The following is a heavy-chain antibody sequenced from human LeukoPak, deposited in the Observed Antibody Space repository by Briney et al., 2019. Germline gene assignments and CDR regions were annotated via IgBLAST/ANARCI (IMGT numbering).Heavy chain of an antibody. D-gene: IGHD6-6*01. Sequence: GGSLRLSCAASGFTFSSYAMSWVRQAPGKGLEWVSAISGSGGSADYADSVKGRFTISRDNSKNTLYLQMESLRAEDTAVYYCAKVIDRQYSSFYWGQGTLVTVSS. CDR2: ISGSGGSA. J-gene: IGHJ4*02. CDR1: GFTFSSYA. CDR3: AKVIDRQYSSFY. V-gene: IGHV3-23*01.